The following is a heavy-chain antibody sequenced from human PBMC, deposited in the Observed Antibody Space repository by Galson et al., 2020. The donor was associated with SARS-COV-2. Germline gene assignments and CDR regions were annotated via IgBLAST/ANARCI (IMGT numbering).Heavy chain of an antibody. Sequence: SGPTLVKPTQTLTLTCTFSGFSLSTSGVGVGWIRQPPGKALEWLELIYWDDDERYSPSLKSRLTITKDTSKNQVVLTMTNMDPVDTATYYCAHRMYYYDTSGYYGSGFDYWGQGTLVTVSS. J-gene: IGHJ4*02. CDR1: GFSLSTSGVG. CDR2: IYWDDDE. D-gene: IGHD3-22*01. V-gene: IGHV2-5*02. CDR3: AHRMYYYDTSGYYGSGFDY.